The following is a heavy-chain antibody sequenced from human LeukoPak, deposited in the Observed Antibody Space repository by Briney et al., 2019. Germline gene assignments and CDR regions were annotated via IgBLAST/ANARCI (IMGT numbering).Heavy chain of an antibody. CDR1: GGSVSSGSYY. D-gene: IGHD6-13*01. Sequence: PSETLSLTCTVSGGSVSSGSYYWSWIRQPPGKGLEWIGYIYYSGSTNYNPSLKSRVTISVDTSKNQFSLKLSSVTAADTAVYYCAREDNSPLRPGIVAAVGVFDYWGQGTLVTVSS. J-gene: IGHJ4*02. CDR3: AREDNSPLRPGIVAAVGVFDY. V-gene: IGHV4-61*01. CDR2: IYYSGST.